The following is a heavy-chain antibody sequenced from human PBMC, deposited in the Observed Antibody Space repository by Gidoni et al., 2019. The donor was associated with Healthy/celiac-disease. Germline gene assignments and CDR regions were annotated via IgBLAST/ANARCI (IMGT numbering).Heavy chain of an antibody. V-gene: IGHV3-66*01. J-gene: IGHJ3*02. CDR3: ARDRYSYGYDAFDI. Sequence: EVQLVEAGGGLVQPGGSLRLSCAASGFTVSSNYMSWVRPAPGKGLGCVSVIYSGGSTYYADSVKGRFTISRDNSKNTLYLQMNSLRAEDTAVYYCARDRYSYGYDAFDIWGQGTMVTVSS. CDR1: GFTVSSNY. CDR2: IYSGGST. D-gene: IGHD5-18*01.